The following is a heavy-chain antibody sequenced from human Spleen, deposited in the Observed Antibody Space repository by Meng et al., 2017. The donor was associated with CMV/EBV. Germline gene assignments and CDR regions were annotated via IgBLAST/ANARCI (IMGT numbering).Heavy chain of an antibody. CDR2: IYHSGST. D-gene: IGHD2-21*02. CDR1: GGSTTCSNL. Sequence: QVQLQESGPGLVKPSWTLSLTCAGPGGSTTCSNLWTWVRQVPGKGLEWIGEIYHSGSTNYNPSLKSRVTISVDKFKNQFSLKLGSVTAADTAVYYCARIERRRILKYCGSDCSTTDYWGQGTLVTVSS. J-gene: IGHJ4*02. V-gene: IGHV4-4*02. CDR3: ARIERRRILKYCGSDCSTTDY.